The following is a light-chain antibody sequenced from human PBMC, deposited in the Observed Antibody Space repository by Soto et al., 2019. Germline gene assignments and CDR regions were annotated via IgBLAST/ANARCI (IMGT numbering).Light chain of an antibody. CDR3: QQYNNWWT. Sequence: DFQMTQSPSTLSASVGDRVTITCRASQSINSWLAWYQQKPGKAPKLLIYKASNLESGVSSRFSGSGSGTEFTLTISSLQSEDFAVYYCQQYNNWWTCGQGTKVDIK. CDR2: KAS. V-gene: IGKV1-5*03. J-gene: IGKJ1*01. CDR1: QSINSW.